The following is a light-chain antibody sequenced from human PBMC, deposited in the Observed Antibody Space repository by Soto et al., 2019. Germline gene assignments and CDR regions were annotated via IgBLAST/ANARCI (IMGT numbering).Light chain of an antibody. V-gene: IGLV2-14*01. J-gene: IGLJ1*01. Sequence: QSALTQPPSVSGSPGQSVTISCTGNSSDVGDYKYVSWYQHHPGKAPKALIYEVSNWPSGVSNRFSGSKSGNTAYLTISGLQPEDEADYYCSSFMSSSTLVFGSGTKLTVL. CDR2: EVS. CDR1: SSDVGDYKY. CDR3: SSFMSSSTLV.